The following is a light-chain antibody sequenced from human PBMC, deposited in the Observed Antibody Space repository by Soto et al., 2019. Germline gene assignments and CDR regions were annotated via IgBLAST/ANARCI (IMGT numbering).Light chain of an antibody. CDR1: QDISHC. CDR3: HRYDSIPYA. Sequence: DIQMTQSPSSLSASVGDRVTITCQASQDISHCLNWYQQKPGKPPKLLIYDAANLETGVPSRLSGNGSETYFTFTISNLQPEDVATYYCHRYDSIPYAFEQGTKLEIK. J-gene: IGKJ2*01. V-gene: IGKV1-33*01. CDR2: DAA.